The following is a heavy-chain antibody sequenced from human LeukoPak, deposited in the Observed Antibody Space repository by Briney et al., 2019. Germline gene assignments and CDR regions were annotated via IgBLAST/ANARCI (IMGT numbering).Heavy chain of an antibody. V-gene: IGHV3-23*01. J-gene: IGHJ4*02. CDR1: GFTFRNYA. D-gene: IGHD2-8*01. CDR3: TKDRYCTTTFCPLDY. Sequence: GGSLRLSCAASGFTFRNYAMSWVRQAAGKGLEWVSAISGSGSSTYYADSVKGRFTISRDNFKNTLYLQMNSLRTEDTALYYCTKDRYCTTTFCPLDYWGQGTLVTVSS. CDR2: ISGSGSST.